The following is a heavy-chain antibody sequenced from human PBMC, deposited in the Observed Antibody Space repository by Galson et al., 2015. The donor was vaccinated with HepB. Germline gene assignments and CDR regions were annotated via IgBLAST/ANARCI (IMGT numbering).Heavy chain of an antibody. Sequence: TLSLTCIVSGAPMSSSDYHWSWIRQPAGTGLEWIGHVHSSGRTNYNPSLKNRVTISLDTPRNQFSLKLLSVTAADVAVYYCARDSFLGIKPFDLWGQGTMVTVSS. CDR2: VHSSGRT. D-gene: IGHD7-27*01. CDR3: ARDSFLGIKPFDL. J-gene: IGHJ3*01. CDR1: GAPMSSSDYH. V-gene: IGHV4-61*09.